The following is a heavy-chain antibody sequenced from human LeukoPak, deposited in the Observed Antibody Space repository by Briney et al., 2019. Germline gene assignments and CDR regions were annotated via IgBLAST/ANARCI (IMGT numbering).Heavy chain of an antibody. V-gene: IGHV4-39*01. Sequence: SETLSLTCTVSGGSISSSSYYWGWIRQPPGKGLEWIGSIYYSGSTYHNPSLKSRVTISVDTSKNQFSLKLSSVTAADTAVYYCARHQTVLLWFGESGPIDYWGQGTLVTVSS. D-gene: IGHD3-10*01. CDR1: GGSISSSSYY. CDR3: ARHQTVLLWFGESGPIDY. CDR2: IYYSGST. J-gene: IGHJ4*02.